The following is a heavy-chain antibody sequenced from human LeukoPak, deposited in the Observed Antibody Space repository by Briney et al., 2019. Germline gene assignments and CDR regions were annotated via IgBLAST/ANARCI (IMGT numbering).Heavy chain of an antibody. CDR3: ARHFLEDIVVAPAGRRYWFDP. V-gene: IGHV4-59*08. CDR1: GGSISSYY. CDR2: IYYSGST. J-gene: IGHJ5*02. D-gene: IGHD2-2*01. Sequence: SETLSLTCTVSGGSISSYYWSWIRQPPGKGLEWIGYIYYSGSTNYNPSLKSRVTISVDTSKNQFSLKLSSVTAADTAVYYRARHFLEDIVVAPAGRRYWFDPWGQGTLVTVSS.